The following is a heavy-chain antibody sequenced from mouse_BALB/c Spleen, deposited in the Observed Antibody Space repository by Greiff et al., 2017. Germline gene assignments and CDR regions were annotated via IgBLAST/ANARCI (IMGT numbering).Heavy chain of an antibody. V-gene: IGHV3-2*02. CDR1: GYSITSDYA. Sequence: VQLKQSGPGLVKPSQSLSLTCTVTGYSITSDYAWNWIRQFPGNKLGWMGYISYSGSTSYNPSLKSRISITRDTSKNQFFLQLNSVTTEDTATYYCARGGDYFDYWGQGTTLTVSS. CDR2: ISYSGST. J-gene: IGHJ2*01. CDR3: ARGGDYFDY.